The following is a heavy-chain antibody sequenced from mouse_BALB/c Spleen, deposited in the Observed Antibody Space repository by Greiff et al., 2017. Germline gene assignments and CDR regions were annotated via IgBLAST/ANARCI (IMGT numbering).Heavy chain of an antibody. D-gene: IGHD2-10*01. CDR1: GYTFTSYW. CDR2: IYPGDGDT. Sequence: VQLVESGAELARPGASVKLSCKASGYTFTSYWMQWVKQRPGQGLEWIGAIYPGDGDTRYTQKFKGKATLTADKSSSTAYMQLSSLASEDSAVYYCARSPYYGNLWCFDVWGAGTTVTVSS. V-gene: IGHV1-87*01. J-gene: IGHJ1*01. CDR3: ARSPYYGNLWCFDV.